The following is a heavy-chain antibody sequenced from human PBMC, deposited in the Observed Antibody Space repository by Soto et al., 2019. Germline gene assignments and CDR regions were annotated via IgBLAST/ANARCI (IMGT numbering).Heavy chain of an antibody. J-gene: IGHJ6*02. CDR1: GFTFSSYS. CDR2: ISSSSSYI. V-gene: IGHV3-21*01. D-gene: IGHD6-13*01. Sequence: GGSLRLSCAASGFTFSSYSMNWVRQAPGKGLEWVSSISSSSSYIYYADSVKGRFTISRDNAKNSLYLQMNSLRAEEAAVYYCERVPVWAGAGTLGDYCGMDVGGQGTTVTV. CDR3: ERVPVWAGAGTLGDYCGMDV.